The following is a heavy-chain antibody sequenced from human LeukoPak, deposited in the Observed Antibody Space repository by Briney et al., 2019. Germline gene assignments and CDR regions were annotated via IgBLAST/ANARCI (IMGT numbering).Heavy chain of an antibody. CDR2: ISYDGSNK. CDR1: GFTFSSYG. Sequence: PGGSLRLSCAASGFTFSSYGMHWVRQAPGKGLERVAVISYDGSNKYYADSVKGRFTISRDNSKNTLYLQMNSLRAEDTAVYYCARGSEMATFGGDYWGQGTLVTVSS. CDR3: ARGSEMATFGGDY. D-gene: IGHD5-24*01. J-gene: IGHJ4*02. V-gene: IGHV3-30*03.